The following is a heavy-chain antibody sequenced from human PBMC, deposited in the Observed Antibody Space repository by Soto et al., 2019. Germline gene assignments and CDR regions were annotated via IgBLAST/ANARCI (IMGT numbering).Heavy chain of an antibody. CDR2: TYFRSKWYN. CDR1: GDSVSSNTAS. D-gene: IGHD5-12*01. V-gene: IGHV6-1*01. J-gene: IGHJ5*02. Sequence: SQTLSLTCAISGDSVSSNTASWNWIRQSPSRGLEWLGRTYFRSKWYNDYAVSVKGRIIINPDTSNSQFSLQLNSVTPEDTAVYFCAKGDNLGPKTGYAFDPWGQGIMVTVSS. CDR3: AKGDNLGPKTGYAFDP.